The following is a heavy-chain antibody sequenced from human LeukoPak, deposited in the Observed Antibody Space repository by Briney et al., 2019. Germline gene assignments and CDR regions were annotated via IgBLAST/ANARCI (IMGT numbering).Heavy chain of an antibody. Sequence: GSLRLSCAASGFTVSSNYMSWVRPAPGKGLEWVSVIYSGGSTYYANSVKGRFTISRDNSKNTLYLQMNSLRAEDTAVYYCARETGTTWSSWFDHWGQGTLVTVSS. CDR2: IYSGGST. CDR1: GFTVSSNY. J-gene: IGHJ5*02. D-gene: IGHD1-7*01. CDR3: ARETGTTWSSWFDH. V-gene: IGHV3-66*02.